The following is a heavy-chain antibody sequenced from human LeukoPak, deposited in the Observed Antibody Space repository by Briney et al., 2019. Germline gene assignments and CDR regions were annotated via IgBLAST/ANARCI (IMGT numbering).Heavy chain of an antibody. CDR1: GYTFIVYY. J-gene: IGHJ6*02. Sequence: GASVKVSCKASGYTFIVYYMHWVREAPGQGLGWMGWINPNIGGTDYEQKFQGRVTMTRDTSISTAYMELSRLRSDDTAVYYCVRDRYYGSGSFYQMDVWGQRTTPTVSS. CDR2: INPNIGGT. CDR3: VRDRYYGSGSFYQMDV. D-gene: IGHD3-10*01. V-gene: IGHV1-2*02.